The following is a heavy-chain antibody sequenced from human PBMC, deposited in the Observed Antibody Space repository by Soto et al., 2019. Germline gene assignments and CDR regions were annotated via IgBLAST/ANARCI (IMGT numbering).Heavy chain of an antibody. CDR3: ARADSSDWDFDY. J-gene: IGHJ4*02. V-gene: IGHV3-48*01. Sequence: EVQQVESGGGLVQPGGALRLSCAASGFDFSSYAMNWVRQAPGKGLEWVSYISSSRSSSTYYADSVKGRFTISRDNAKNSLYLQMNSLGAEDTGVYYCARADSSDWDFDYWGQGTLVTVSS. CDR2: ISSSRSSST. CDR1: GFDFSSYA. D-gene: IGHD6-19*01.